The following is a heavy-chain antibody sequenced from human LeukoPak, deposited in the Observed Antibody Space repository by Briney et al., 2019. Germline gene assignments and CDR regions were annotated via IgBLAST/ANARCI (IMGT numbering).Heavy chain of an antibody. J-gene: IGHJ3*02. D-gene: IGHD2-21*02. CDR1: GYSISSSNY. Sequence: SETLSLTCAVSGYSISSSNYWAWIRQPPGKGLEWIGHIYYSGGIYYNPSLKSRVTMSVDTSKNQFSLKLSSVTAVDTAVYYCARKATAGPTKAAFDIWGQGTMVTVSS. CDR3: ARKATAGPTKAAFDI. CDR2: IYYSGGI. V-gene: IGHV4-28*05.